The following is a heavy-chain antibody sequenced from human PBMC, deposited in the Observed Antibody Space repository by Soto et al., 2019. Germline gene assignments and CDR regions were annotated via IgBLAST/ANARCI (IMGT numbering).Heavy chain of an antibody. CDR2: IYYSGST. Sequence: PSETLSLTCTVSGGSISSYYWSWIRQPPGKGLEWIGYIYYSGSTNYNPSLKSRVTISVDTSKNQFSLKLSSVTAADTAVYYCARESGDPEYYYDSSGYFDYWGQGTLVTVS. CDR3: ARESGDPEYYYDSSGYFDY. V-gene: IGHV4-59*01. D-gene: IGHD3-22*01. J-gene: IGHJ4*02. CDR1: GGSISSYY.